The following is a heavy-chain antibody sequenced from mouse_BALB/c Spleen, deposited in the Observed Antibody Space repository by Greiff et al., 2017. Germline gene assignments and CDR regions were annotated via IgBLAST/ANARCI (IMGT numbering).Heavy chain of an antibody. J-gene: IGHJ3*01. Sequence: EVKVEESGPGLVKPSQSLSLTCTVTGYSITSDYAWNWIRQFPGNKLEWMGYISYSGSTSYNPSLKSRISITRDTSKNQFFLQLNSVTTEDTATYYCARCPTGTFWFAYWGQGTLVTVSA. CDR3: ARCPTGTFWFAY. CDR1: GYSITSDYA. D-gene: IGHD4-1*02. CDR2: ISYSGST. V-gene: IGHV3-2*02.